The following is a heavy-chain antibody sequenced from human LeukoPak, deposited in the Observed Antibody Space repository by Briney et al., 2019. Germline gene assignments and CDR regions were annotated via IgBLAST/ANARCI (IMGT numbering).Heavy chain of an antibody. V-gene: IGHV3-7*03. J-gene: IGHJ4*02. D-gene: IGHD2-2*03. CDR3: ARVGYCSSTSCYWEFDY. CDR1: GFTFSSYW. Sequence: GGSLRLSCAASGFTFSSYWMSWVRQAPGKGLEWVANIKQDGSEKYYVASVKGRFTISRDNAKNSLYLQMNSLRAEDTAVYYCARVGYCSSTSCYWEFDYWGQGTLVTVSS. CDR2: IKQDGSEK.